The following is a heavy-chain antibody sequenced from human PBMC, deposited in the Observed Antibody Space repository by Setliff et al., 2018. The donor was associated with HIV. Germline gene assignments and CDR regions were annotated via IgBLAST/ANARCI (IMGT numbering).Heavy chain of an antibody. Sequence: ETLSLTCTVSGGSISNYYWSWIRQPAGKGLEWIGRIQTSGRTNNNPSLKSRVTMSVDTSKNQFSLILTSVTAADTAVYYCAREARRYYDSSGYFPPLLWGQGTLVTVSS. D-gene: IGHD3-22*01. CDR3: AREARRYYDSSGYFPPLL. CDR1: GGSISNYY. J-gene: IGHJ4*02. V-gene: IGHV4-4*07. CDR2: IQTSGRT.